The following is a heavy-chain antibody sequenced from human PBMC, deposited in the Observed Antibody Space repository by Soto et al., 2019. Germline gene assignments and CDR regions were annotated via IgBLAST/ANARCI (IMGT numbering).Heavy chain of an antibody. CDR1: GFTFTSYA. J-gene: IGHJ4*02. CDR2: INGGSGNT. Sequence: ASVKVSCKSSGFTFTSYAIHWLRQAPGQRPQWMGWINGGSGNTKYSQDFQDRVTFTRDTLATTAYLELSSLRSEDTAVYYCARVPPWGNSAGDYYIQHYDSWGQGTPVTVSS. CDR3: ARVPPWGNSAGDYYIQHYDS. D-gene: IGHD3-10*01. V-gene: IGHV1-3*01.